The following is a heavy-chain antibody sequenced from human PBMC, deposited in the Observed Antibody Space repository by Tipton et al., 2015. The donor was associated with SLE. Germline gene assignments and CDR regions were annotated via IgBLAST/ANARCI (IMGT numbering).Heavy chain of an antibody. D-gene: IGHD5-12*01. J-gene: IGHJ4*02. CDR1: GGSISSHY. Sequence: TLSLTCTVSGGSISSHYWSWIRQPPGKGLEWIGRIYTSGSTNYNPPLKSRVTMSVDTSKNQFSLKLSSVTAADTAVYYCAREGTSGYGGFDYWGQGTLVTVSS. V-gene: IGHV4-4*07. CDR2: IYTSGST. CDR3: AREGTSGYGGFDY.